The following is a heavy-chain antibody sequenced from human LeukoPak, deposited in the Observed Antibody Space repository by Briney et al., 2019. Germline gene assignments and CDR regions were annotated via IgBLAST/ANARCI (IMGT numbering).Heavy chain of an antibody. V-gene: IGHV3-21*01. CDR3: ARDLGSPIVGAIDY. CDR2: ISSSSSYI. D-gene: IGHD1-26*01. Sequence: GGSLRLSCAASGLTFSSYSMNWVRQAPGKGLEWVSSISSSSSYIYYADSVKGRFTISRDNAKNSLYLQMNSLRAEDTAVYYCARDLGSPIVGAIDYWGQGTLVTVSS. CDR1: GLTFSSYS. J-gene: IGHJ4*02.